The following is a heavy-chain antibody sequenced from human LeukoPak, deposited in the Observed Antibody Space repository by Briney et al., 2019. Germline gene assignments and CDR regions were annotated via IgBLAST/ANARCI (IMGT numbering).Heavy chain of an antibody. Sequence: SETLSLTCAVYGGSFSGYYWSWIRQPPGKGLEWIGEINHSGGTNYNPSLKSRVTISVDTSKNQFSLKLSSVTAADTAVYYCARGGVVMSGYSLDYWGQGTLVTVSS. V-gene: IGHV4-34*01. CDR3: ARGGVVMSGYSLDY. J-gene: IGHJ4*02. CDR2: INHSGGT. CDR1: GGSFSGYY. D-gene: IGHD3-3*01.